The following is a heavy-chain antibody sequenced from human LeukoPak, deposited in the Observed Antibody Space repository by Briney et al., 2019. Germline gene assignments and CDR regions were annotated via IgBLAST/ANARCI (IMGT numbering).Heavy chain of an antibody. Sequence: GSSVKVSCKASGGTFSSYAISWVRQAPGQGLEWMGRIIPILGIANYAQKFQGRVTITADKSTSTAYMELSSLRSEDTAVYYCARAPSVSFNYFGYWGQGTLVTVSS. D-gene: IGHD1-26*01. CDR3: ARAPSVSFNYFGY. CDR1: GGTFSSYA. V-gene: IGHV1-69*04. CDR2: IIPILGIA. J-gene: IGHJ4*02.